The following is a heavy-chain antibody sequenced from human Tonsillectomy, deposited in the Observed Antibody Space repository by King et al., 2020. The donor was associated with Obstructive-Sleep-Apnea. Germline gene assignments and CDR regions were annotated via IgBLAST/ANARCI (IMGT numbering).Heavy chain of an antibody. J-gene: IGHJ6*02. CDR2: ITPSSGTT. Sequence: QLVQSGPEVKKPGSSVRLACKASGGTFSSYLIRWVRQAPGQGLEWLGGITPSSGTTKYAQKFQGRVTITADELTTTIYMEVRSLRSDDTAVYSCARDLTGMDVWGQGTTVTVSS. V-gene: IGHV1-69*01. CDR1: GGTFSSYL. D-gene: IGHD3-9*01. CDR3: ARDLTGMDV.